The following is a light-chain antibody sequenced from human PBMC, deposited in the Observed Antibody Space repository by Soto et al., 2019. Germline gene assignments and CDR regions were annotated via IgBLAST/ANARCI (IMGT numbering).Light chain of an antibody. CDR3: QQRSNWPGT. J-gene: IGKJ1*01. CDR1: QSVSTY. CDR2: HSS. Sequence: EIVLTQSPATLSLSPGQRATLSCRASQSVSTYLAWYQQKPGWAPRLLIYHSSNRATGVPARFSGSGSGTDFTLTISSLEPEDFAVYYCQQRSNWPGTFGQGTKVEIK. V-gene: IGKV3-11*01.